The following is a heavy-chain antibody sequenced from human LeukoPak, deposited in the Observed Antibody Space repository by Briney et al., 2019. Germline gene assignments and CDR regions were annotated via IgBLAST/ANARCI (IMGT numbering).Heavy chain of an antibody. CDR2: INPNSGGT. Sequence: ASVKVSCKASGYTFTGYYMYWVRQAPGRGLEWMGWINPNSGGTNYAQKFQGRVTMTRDTSISTAYTELSRLRSDDTAVYYCARGGYYDILTGYYRHLDYWGQGTLVTVSS. D-gene: IGHD3-9*01. CDR1: GYTFTGYY. J-gene: IGHJ4*02. V-gene: IGHV1-2*02. CDR3: ARGGYYDILTGYYRHLDY.